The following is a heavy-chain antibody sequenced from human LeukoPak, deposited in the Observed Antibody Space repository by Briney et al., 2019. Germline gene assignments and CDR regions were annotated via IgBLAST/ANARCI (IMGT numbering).Heavy chain of an antibody. Sequence: SETLSLTCTVSGDSISTYYWSWIRQPAGKGLEWIGRISNSGSASYNPSLKSRVTMSLDTSKNQFSLKLSSVTAADTAVYYCARDATTVTTIIDYWGQGTLVIVSS. D-gene: IGHD4-17*01. CDR2: ISNSGSA. V-gene: IGHV4-4*07. CDR1: GDSISTYY. J-gene: IGHJ4*02. CDR3: ARDATTVTTIIDY.